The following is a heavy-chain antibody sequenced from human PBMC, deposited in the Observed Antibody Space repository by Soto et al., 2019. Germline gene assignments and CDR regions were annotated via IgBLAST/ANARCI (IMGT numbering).Heavy chain of an antibody. D-gene: IGHD2-2*01. V-gene: IGHV5-51*01. J-gene: IGHJ5*02. CDR3: ARQAGYCSSTSCSGGWFDP. CDR2: IYPGDSDT. CDR1: GYSFTSYW. Sequence: HGESLKISCKGSGYSFTSYWIGWVRQMPGKGLEWMGIIYPGDSDTRYSPSFQGQVTISADKSISTAYLEWSSLKASDTAMYYCARQAGYCSSTSCSGGWFDPWGQGTLVTVSS.